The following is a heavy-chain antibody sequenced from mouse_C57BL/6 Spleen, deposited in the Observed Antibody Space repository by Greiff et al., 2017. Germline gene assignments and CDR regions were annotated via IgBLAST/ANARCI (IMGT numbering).Heavy chain of an antibody. CDR1: GFTFSDYG. V-gene: IGHV5-17*01. D-gene: IGHD1-1*01. CDR3: AIYYGSSYGYFDV. J-gene: IGHJ1*03. CDR2: ISRGSSTI. Sequence: EVQLQESGGGLVKPGGSLKLSCAASGFTFSDYGMHWVRQAPEQGLEWVAYISRGSSTIYYADTVKGRFTISRDNAKNTLFLQMTSLRSEDTAMYYCAIYYGSSYGYFDVWGTGTTVTVSS.